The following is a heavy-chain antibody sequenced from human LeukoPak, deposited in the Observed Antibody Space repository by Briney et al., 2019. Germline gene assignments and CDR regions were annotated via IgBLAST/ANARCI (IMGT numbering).Heavy chain of an antibody. D-gene: IGHD6-13*01. J-gene: IGHJ4*02. Sequence: SETLSLTCAVYGGSFSGYYWSWIRQPPGKGLEWIGEINHSGSTNYNPSLKSRVTISVDTSKNQFSLKLSSVTAADTAVYYCARLAAAGVNFDYWGQGTLVTVSS. CDR1: GGSFSGYY. CDR2: INHSGST. CDR3: ARLAAAGVNFDY. V-gene: IGHV4-34*01.